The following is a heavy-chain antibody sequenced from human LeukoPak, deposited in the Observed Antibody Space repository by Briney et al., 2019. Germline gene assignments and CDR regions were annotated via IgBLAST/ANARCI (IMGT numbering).Heavy chain of an antibody. J-gene: IGHJ3*02. CDR2: INPNSGGT. D-gene: IGHD2-2*01. CDR3: ARDTPRMVVVPAADDAFDI. Sequence: ASVKVSCKASGYTFTGYYMHWVRQAPGQGLEWMGWINPNSGGTNYAQKFQGRVTMTRDTPISTAYMELSRLGSDDTAVYYCARDTPRMVVVPAADDAFDIWGQGTMVTVSS. CDR1: GYTFTGYY. V-gene: IGHV1-2*02.